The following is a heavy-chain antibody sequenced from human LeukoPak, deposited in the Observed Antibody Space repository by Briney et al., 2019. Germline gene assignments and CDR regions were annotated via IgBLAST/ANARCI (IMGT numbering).Heavy chain of an antibody. D-gene: IGHD2-2*02. CDR3: ATDGGYCSSTSCYRGDYIDF. V-gene: IGHV3-74*01. Sequence: GGSVRLSCAASGLAFSAYKMYWVRQAPRKGLVWVSRISTDGYTTDYADFVQGRFTASRDNTKNTWSLEMNSLRAEDTAVYYCATDGGYCSSTSCYRGDYIDFWGQGTLVTVTS. CDR2: ISTDGYTT. CDR1: GLAFSAYK. J-gene: IGHJ4*02.